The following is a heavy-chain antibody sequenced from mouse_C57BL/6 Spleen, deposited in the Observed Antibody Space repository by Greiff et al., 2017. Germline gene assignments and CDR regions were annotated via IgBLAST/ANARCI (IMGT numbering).Heavy chain of an antibody. J-gene: IGHJ3*01. CDR3: EREDYYCGSSPWLAY. V-gene: IGHV1-78*01. CDR2: IYPGDGST. Sequence: QVQLKESDAEFVKPGASVKISCTVSGFTITDHTIHWMKQRPEQGLEWIGYIYPGDGSTKYTSKFQGKATLTADKSSSTAYMQLNSLTSEDTAVYFGEREDYYCGSSPWLAYWGQGTLVTVSA. CDR1: GFTITDHT. D-gene: IGHD1-1*01.